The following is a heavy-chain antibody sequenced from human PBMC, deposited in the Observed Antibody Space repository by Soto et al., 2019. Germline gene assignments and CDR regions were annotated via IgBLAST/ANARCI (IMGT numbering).Heavy chain of an antibody. CDR2: ISGSGGST. Sequence: LRLSCAASGFTFSSYAMSWVRQAPGKGLEWVSAISGSGGSTYYADSVKGRFTISRDNSKNTLYLQMNSLRAEDTAVYYCAKTRLSITIFGVVDFDYWGQGTLVTVSS. J-gene: IGHJ4*02. D-gene: IGHD3-3*01. CDR3: AKTRLSITIFGVVDFDY. CDR1: GFTFSSYA. V-gene: IGHV3-23*01.